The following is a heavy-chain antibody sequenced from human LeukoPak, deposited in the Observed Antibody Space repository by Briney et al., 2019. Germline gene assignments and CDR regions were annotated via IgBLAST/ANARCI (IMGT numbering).Heavy chain of an antibody. J-gene: IGHJ5*02. CDR3: ARGGYSSSRGPFDP. V-gene: IGHV3-30-3*01. CDR1: GFTVSSYA. CDR2: ISYDGSNK. D-gene: IGHD6-13*01. Sequence: PGGSLRLSCAASGFTVSSYAMHWVRQAPGKRLEWVAVISYDGSNKYYADSVKGRFTISRDNSKNTLYLQMNSLRAEDTAVYYCARGGYSSSRGPFDPWGQGTLVTVSS.